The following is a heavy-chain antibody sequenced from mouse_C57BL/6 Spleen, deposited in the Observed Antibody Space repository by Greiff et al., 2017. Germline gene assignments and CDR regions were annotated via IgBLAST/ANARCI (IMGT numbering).Heavy chain of an antibody. CDR3: TKGNYSNPFDY. Sequence: VQLQQSGAELVRPGASVKLSCTASGFNIKDYYMHWVKQRPEQGLEWIGRIDPEDGDTEYAPKFQGKATMTADTSSNTAYLQLSSLTSEDTAVYYCTKGNYSNPFDYWGQGTTLTVSA. CDR2: IDPEDGDT. J-gene: IGHJ2*01. CDR1: GFNIKDYY. V-gene: IGHV14-1*01. D-gene: IGHD2-5*01.